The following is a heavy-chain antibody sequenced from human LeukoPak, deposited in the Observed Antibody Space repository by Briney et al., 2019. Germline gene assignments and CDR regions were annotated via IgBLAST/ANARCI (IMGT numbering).Heavy chain of an antibody. CDR2: IIPIFGTA. V-gene: IGHV1-69*06. Sequence: GASVKVSCKASGGTFSSYAISWVRQAPGQGLEWMGGIIPIFGTANYAQKFQGRVTITADKSTSTAYMELSSLRSEDTAVYYCARLGYCSGGSCYYYYYMDVWGKGTTVTVSS. J-gene: IGHJ6*03. D-gene: IGHD2-15*01. CDR1: GGTFSSYA. CDR3: ARLGYCSGGSCYYYYYMDV.